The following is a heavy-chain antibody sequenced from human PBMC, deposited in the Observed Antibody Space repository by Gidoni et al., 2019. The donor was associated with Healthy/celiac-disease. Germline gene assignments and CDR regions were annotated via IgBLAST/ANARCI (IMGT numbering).Heavy chain of an antibody. D-gene: IGHD5-18*01. J-gene: IGHJ3*02. Sequence: QVQLVESGGGVVQPGRSLRLSCAASGFTFSSYAMHWCRQAPGKRLEWVAVISYDGSNKYSADSVKGRFTISRDNSKNTLYLQMNSLRAEDTAVYYCARPDTAMVRGAFDIWGQGTMVTVSS. V-gene: IGHV3-30-3*01. CDR1: GFTFSSYA. CDR2: ISYDGSNK. CDR3: ARPDTAMVRGAFDI.